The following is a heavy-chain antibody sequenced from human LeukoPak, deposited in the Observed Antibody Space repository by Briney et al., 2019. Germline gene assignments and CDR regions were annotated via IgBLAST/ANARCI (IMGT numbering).Heavy chain of an antibody. V-gene: IGHV4-59*01. CDR1: GGTISSYY. CDR2: IYYSGST. D-gene: IGHD1-1*01. J-gene: IGHJ4*02. Sequence: KASETLSLTCTVSGGTISSYYWSWIRQPPGKGLEWIGYIYYSGSTNYNPSLKSRVTISVDTSKNQFSLKLSSVTAADTAVYYCAREGVYGIIDYWGQGTLVTVSS. CDR3: AREGVYGIIDY.